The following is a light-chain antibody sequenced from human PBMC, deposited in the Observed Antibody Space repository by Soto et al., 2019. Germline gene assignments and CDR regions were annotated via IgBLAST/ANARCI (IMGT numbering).Light chain of an antibody. CDR2: AAS. CDR1: QGISSY. Sequence: IQLTQSPSSLSASVGDRVTLTCRASQGISSYLAWYQQKPGKAPKLLIYAASTLQSGVPSRFSGSGSGTDFTLTISSLQPEDFATYYCHQLNSYPRTFGQGTKLEIK. V-gene: IGKV1-9*01. J-gene: IGKJ2*01. CDR3: HQLNSYPRT.